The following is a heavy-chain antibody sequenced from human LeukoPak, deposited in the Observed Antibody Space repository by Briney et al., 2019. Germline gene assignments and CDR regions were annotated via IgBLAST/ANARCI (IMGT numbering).Heavy chain of an antibody. CDR1: GGSISSDY. CDR3: ARHVSAIVVVVAAPDAFDI. J-gene: IGHJ3*02. Sequence: SSETLSLTCTVSGGSISSDYWSWIRQPAGKGLEWIGRIFTSGSTSYNPSLKSRVTMSLDTSKNQFSLKLSSVTAADTAVYYCARHVSAIVVVVAAPDAFDIWGQGTMVTVSS. V-gene: IGHV4-4*07. CDR2: IFTSGST. D-gene: IGHD2-15*01.